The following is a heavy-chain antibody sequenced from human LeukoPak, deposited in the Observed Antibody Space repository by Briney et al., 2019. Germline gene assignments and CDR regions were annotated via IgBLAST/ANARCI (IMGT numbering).Heavy chain of an antibody. CDR2: FDPEDGET. V-gene: IGHV1-24*01. CDR1: GYTLTELS. D-gene: IGHD3-9*01. Sequence: GASVKVSCKVSGYTLTELSMHWVRQAPGKGLEWMGGFDPEDGETIYAQKFQGRVTMTEDTSTDTAYVELSSLRSEDTAVYYCATARTISIRGAFDIWGQGTMVTVSS. J-gene: IGHJ3*02. CDR3: ATARTISIRGAFDI.